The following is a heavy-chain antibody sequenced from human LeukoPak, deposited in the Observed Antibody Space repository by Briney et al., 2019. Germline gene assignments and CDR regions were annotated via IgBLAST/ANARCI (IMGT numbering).Heavy chain of an antibody. V-gene: IGHV4-59*01. D-gene: IGHD1-26*01. Sequence: PSETLSLTCTVSGGSISSYYWSWIRQPPGKGLEWIGYIYYSGSTNYNPSLKSRVTISVDTSKNQFPLKLSSVTAADTAVYYCARVHSGSYSLKSWGQGTLVTVSS. CDR3: ARVHSGSYSLKS. J-gene: IGHJ4*02. CDR1: GGSISSYY. CDR2: IYYSGST.